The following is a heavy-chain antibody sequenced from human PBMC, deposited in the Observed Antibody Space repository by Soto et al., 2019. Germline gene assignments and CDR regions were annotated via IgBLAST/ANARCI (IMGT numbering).Heavy chain of an antibody. V-gene: IGHV1-69*13. Sequence: SVKVSCKASGGTFSSYAISWVRQAPGQGLEWMGGVIPIFGTANYAQKFQGRVTITADESTSTAYMELSSLRSEDTAVYYCARAVTAVAYAFDIWGQGTMVTDSS. CDR1: GGTFSSYA. D-gene: IGHD6-19*01. J-gene: IGHJ3*02. CDR3: ARAVTAVAYAFDI. CDR2: VIPIFGTA.